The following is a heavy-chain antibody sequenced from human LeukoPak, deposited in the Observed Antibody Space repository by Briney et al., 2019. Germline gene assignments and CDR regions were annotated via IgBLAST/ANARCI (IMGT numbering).Heavy chain of an antibody. CDR1: GFTFSSYA. Sequence: GGSLRLSCAASGFTFSSYAMSWVRQAPGKGLEWVSAIGGSGGSTYYADSVKGRFTISRDNSKNTLYLQMNSLRAEDTAVYYCARVYYDFWSGYHWGQGTLVTVSS. J-gene: IGHJ5*02. D-gene: IGHD3-3*01. V-gene: IGHV3-23*01. CDR3: ARVYYDFWSGYH. CDR2: IGGSGGST.